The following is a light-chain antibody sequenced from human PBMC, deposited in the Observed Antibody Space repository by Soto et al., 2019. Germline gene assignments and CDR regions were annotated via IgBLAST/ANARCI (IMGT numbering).Light chain of an antibody. V-gene: IGLV1-51*01. Sequence: QPVLTQPPSVSGAPGQRVTISCTGTGSNLGAAYDVHWYQQLPGTAPKLLIYDDDQRPSGIPDRFSGSKSGTSATLGITGFQTGDEADYYCGSWDSSLSAYVFGTGTKLTVL. CDR2: DDD. CDR1: GSNLGAAYD. J-gene: IGLJ1*01. CDR3: GSWDSSLSAYV.